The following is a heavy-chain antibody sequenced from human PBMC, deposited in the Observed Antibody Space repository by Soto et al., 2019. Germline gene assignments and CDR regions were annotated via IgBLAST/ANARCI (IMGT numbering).Heavy chain of an antibody. D-gene: IGHD3-3*01. J-gene: IGHJ6*03. Sequence: QVQLVQSGAQVTKPGASVKVSCKTSGYNFFNYEINWVRQAPGQGLEWMGGISPHNGNTNYAQRLQGRVTMTTETSTNTVYLELGSLRSDDTAIYYCARGNRSGLSIGGLSRGNVYYYLDVGGKGTTVTV. CDR1: GYNFFNYE. CDR3: ARGNRSGLSIGGLSRGNVYYYLDV. CDR2: ISPHNGNT. V-gene: IGHV1-18*01.